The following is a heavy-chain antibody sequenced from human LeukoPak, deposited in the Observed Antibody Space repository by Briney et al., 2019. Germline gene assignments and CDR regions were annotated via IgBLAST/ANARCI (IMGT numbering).Heavy chain of an antibody. V-gene: IGHV3-53*01. CDR2: IYSGGST. D-gene: IGHD6-19*01. J-gene: IGHJ3*02. Sequence: GGSLRLSCAAPGFTISFYWMSWVRQAPGKGLEWVSVIYSGGSTYYADSVKGRFTISRDNSKNTLYLQMNSLRAEDTAVYYCAREASIAVAGTDHDAFDIWGQGTMVTVSS. CDR1: GFTISFYW. CDR3: AREASIAVAGTDHDAFDI.